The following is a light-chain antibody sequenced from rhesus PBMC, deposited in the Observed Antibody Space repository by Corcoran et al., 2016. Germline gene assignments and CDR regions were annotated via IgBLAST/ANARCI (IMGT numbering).Light chain of an antibody. Sequence: DIQMTQSPSSLSASIGDRVTITGQASQDITNKLAWYQPKPGKVPNLLIYKASTLNSGVPSRVSGRRSGTDFTLPISSLQPEDFASYYCQHGYGSPLYSFGQGTKVEIK. J-gene: IGKJ2*01. CDR3: QHGYGSPLYS. CDR1: QDITNK. CDR2: KAS. V-gene: IGKV1-25*01.